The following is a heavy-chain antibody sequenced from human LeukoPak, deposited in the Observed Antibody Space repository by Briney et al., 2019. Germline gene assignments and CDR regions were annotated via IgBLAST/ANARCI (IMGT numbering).Heavy chain of an antibody. V-gene: IGHV4-4*02. J-gene: IGHJ5*02. Sequence: SETLSLTCAVSGGSISSSNWWSWVRQPPGKGLEWIGEIYHSGSTNYNPSLKSRVTISVDKSKNQFSLKLSSVTAADTAVYYCARIDYGGNSGIDPWGQGTLVTVSS. CDR1: GGSISSSNW. CDR2: IYHSGST. CDR3: ARIDYGGNSGIDP. D-gene: IGHD4-23*01.